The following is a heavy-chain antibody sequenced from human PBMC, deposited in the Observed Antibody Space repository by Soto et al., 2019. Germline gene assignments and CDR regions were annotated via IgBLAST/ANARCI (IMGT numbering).Heavy chain of an antibody. CDR1: GFTFSSYG. J-gene: IGHJ1*01. V-gene: IGHV3-33*01. CDR3: ARDYDYGDYQYCQH. D-gene: IGHD4-17*01. CDR2: IWYDGSNK. Sequence: QVQLVESGGGVVQPGRSLRLSCAASGFTFSSYGMHWVRQAPGKGLEWVAVIWYDGSNKYYADSVKGRFTISRDNSKNTLYLQMNSLRAEDTAVYYCARDYDYGDYQYCQHWGQGTLVTVSS.